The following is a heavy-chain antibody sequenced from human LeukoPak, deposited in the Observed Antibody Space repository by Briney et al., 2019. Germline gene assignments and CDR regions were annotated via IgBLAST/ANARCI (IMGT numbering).Heavy chain of an antibody. CDR1: GFTFSSSW. J-gene: IGHJ4*02. Sequence: GGSLRLSCVASGFTFSSSWMRWVRQAPGKGLEWVTVICCDGSQLHYADSVKGRFTISRDNSKNTLYLQMNSLRVHDTALYYYARSSATSDLGSWGKGTLVTVSS. V-gene: IGHV3-33*08. CDR2: ICCDGSQL. D-gene: IGHD6-25*01. CDR3: ARSSATSDLGS.